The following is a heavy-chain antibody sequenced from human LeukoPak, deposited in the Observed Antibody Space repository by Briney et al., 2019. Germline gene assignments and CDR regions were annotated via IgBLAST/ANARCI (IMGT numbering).Heavy chain of an antibody. Sequence: GGSLRLSCAASGFTFSGSTMNWVRQAPGKGLECVSAISGSGGSTYYADSVRGRFTISRDNSKNTLYLQMNSLRAEDTAVYYCAKQNWLHTTDFDYWGQGTLVTVSS. CDR2: ISGSGGST. CDR1: GFTFSGST. CDR3: AKQNWLHTTDFDY. V-gene: IGHV3-23*01. J-gene: IGHJ4*02. D-gene: IGHD3-9*01.